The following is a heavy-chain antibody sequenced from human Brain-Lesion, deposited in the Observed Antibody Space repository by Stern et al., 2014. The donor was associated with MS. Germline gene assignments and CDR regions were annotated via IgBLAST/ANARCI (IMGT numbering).Heavy chain of an antibody. Sequence: QVQLVQSGAEVKKPGASVKVSCKTSGYIFTGYYIHRVRQAPGQGLEWMAWNNHNTGGTQYAQKFQGRVTMSRDTSISTAYVELSSLTSDDTAVYYCARDQRGITIFGVVTDYYYLGMDVWGQGTTVTVSS. J-gene: IGHJ6*02. D-gene: IGHD3-3*01. CDR3: ARDQRGITIFGVVTDYYYLGMDV. CDR1: GYIFTGYY. V-gene: IGHV1-2*02. CDR2: NNHNTGGT.